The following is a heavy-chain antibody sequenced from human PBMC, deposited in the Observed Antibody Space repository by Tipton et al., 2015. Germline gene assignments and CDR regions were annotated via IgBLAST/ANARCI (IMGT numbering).Heavy chain of an antibody. V-gene: IGHV3-11*01. J-gene: IGHJ6*02. CDR3: ARVPDILTGYYSYHYGLDV. D-gene: IGHD3-9*01. Sequence: SLRLSCAASGFTFSDYHMTWIRQAPGKGLEWVSYIFSSGNTKYYADSVKGRFTISRDNAENSLYLQMNSLRAEDTAVYYCARVPDILTGYYSYHYGLDVWGQGTTVTVSS. CDR1: GFTFSDYH. CDR2: IFSSGNTK.